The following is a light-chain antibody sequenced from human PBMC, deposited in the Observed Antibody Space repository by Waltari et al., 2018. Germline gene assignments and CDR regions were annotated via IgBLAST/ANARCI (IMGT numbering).Light chain of an antibody. CDR1: QSVANF. CDR3: QQRNKWPLT. Sequence: DIVLTQSPLTLSLSPGERATLSCRHSQSVANFLAWYQQKPAQAPRLLIYDVSNRATDIPARFSGSGFATEFTLTISDVEPEDIAVYYCQQRNKWPLTFGGGTKVEIK. J-gene: IGKJ4*01. CDR2: DVS. V-gene: IGKV3-11*01.